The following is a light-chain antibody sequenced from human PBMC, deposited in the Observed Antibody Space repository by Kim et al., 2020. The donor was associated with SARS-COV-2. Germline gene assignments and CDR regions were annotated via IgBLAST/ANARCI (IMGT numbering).Light chain of an antibody. CDR1: QDISKY. Sequence: DIQMTQSPSSLSASVGDRVTITCQASQDISKYLNWYQQKLGRAPKLLIYDASSLETGVPSGFSGSASGTDFTFTISSLQPEDIATYYCQQHDTLPITFGQGTRLEIK. V-gene: IGKV1-33*01. CDR2: DAS. CDR3: QQHDTLPIT. J-gene: IGKJ5*01.